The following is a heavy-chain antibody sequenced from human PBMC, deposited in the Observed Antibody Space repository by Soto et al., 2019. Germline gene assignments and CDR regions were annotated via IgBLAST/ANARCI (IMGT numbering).Heavy chain of an antibody. Sequence: EGQLLESGGGLLQPGGSLRLSCAASGFPFSSYGLTWVRRAPGKGLEWVSFSSATGAGTYYADSVKGRFTISRDNSKNTLYLQMTSLRADDTAVYYCAKDRRAGGNYGFYSDFWGQGALVIVSS. CDR3: AKDRRAGGNYGFYSDF. V-gene: IGHV3-23*01. CDR2: SSATGAGT. D-gene: IGHD1-7*01. J-gene: IGHJ4*02. CDR1: GFPFSSYG.